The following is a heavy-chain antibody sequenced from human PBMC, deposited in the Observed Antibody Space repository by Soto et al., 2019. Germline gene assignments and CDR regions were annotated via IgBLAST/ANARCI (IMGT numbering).Heavy chain of an antibody. V-gene: IGHV3-15*01. Sequence: GGSLRLSCAASGFTFSNAWMSWVRQAPGKGLEVVGRIKSKTDGGTTDYAAPVKGRFTISRDDSKNTLYLQMNSLKTKDTAVYYCTTELGIDAFDTWGQGTMVTVSS. J-gene: IGHJ3*02. CDR3: TTELGIDAFDT. CDR1: GFTFSNAW. CDR2: IKSKTDGGTT. D-gene: IGHD7-27*01.